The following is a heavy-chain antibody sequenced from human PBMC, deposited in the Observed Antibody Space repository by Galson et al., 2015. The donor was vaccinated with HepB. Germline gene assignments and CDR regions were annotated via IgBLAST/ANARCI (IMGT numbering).Heavy chain of an antibody. CDR2: ISGTSSTI. V-gene: IGHV3-48*01. Sequence: SLRLSCAASGFPFSGYTMNWLRQAPGKGLEWVSSISGTSSTIYYRDSVKGRFTISRDNANNLLYLQMNSLRAEDTAVYYCAGEGLGYCGTSGCLRDFFHYWSQGTLVTVSS. D-gene: IGHD2-2*01. CDR1: GFPFSGYT. CDR3: AGEGLGYCGTSGCLRDFFHY. J-gene: IGHJ4*02.